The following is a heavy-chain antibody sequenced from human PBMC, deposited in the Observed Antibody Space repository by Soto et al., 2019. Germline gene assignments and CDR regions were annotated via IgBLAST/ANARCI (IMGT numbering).Heavy chain of an antibody. CDR3: ARDSLPDYGMDV. CDR1: GGTFTSYA. CDR2: IIPIFGTT. J-gene: IGHJ6*02. V-gene: IGHV1-69*01. Sequence: QVQPVQSGDEVKKPGSSVTLSCKASGGTFTSYAISWVRQAPGQGLEWMGGIIPIFGTTYYAQKFQGRVTITADESTSTAYMELTSLRSEDTAVYLCARDSLPDYGMDVWGQGTTVTVSS.